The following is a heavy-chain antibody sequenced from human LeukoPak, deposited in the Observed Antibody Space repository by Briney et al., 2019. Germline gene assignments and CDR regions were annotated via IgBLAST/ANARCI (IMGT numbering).Heavy chain of an antibody. CDR2: INPNSGGT. J-gene: IGHJ4*02. V-gene: IGHV1-2*02. CDR1: GYTFTSYY. Sequence: ASVKVSCKASGYTFTSYYMHWVRQAPGQGLEWMGWINPNSGGTKYAQKFQGRVTMTRDTSISTAYMELSRLRSDDTAVYYCARVPIYDFWSGYYLYWGQGSLVTVSS. CDR3: ARVPIYDFWSGYYLY. D-gene: IGHD3-3*01.